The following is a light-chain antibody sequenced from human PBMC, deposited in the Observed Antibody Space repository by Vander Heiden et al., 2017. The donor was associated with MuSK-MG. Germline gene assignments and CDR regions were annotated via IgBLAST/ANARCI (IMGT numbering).Light chain of an antibody. V-gene: IGKV2-28*01. CDR3: MQPLQNPRIT. CDR1: QSLLHSNGYNY. Sequence: PLSLPVTPGEPASISCRSSQSLLHSNGYNYLDWYLQKPGQSPQLLIYLGSNRASGVPDRFSGSGSGTDFTLKISRGEAEDVGVYYCMQPLQNPRITFGQGTRMXIK. J-gene: IGKJ5*01. CDR2: LGS.